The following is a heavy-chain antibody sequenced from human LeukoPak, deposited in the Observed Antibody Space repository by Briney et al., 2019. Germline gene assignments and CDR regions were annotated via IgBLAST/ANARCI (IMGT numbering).Heavy chain of an antibody. CDR3: ARDRGRLHLFDY. CDR2: ISSSSSTI. J-gene: IGHJ4*02. Sequence: GGSLRLSCVASGFTFSSYSMNWVRPALRKGLGWVSYISSSSSTIYYADSVKGRFTISRDNAKNSLYLQMNSLRAEDTAVYYCARDRGRLHLFDYWGQGTLVTVSS. CDR1: GFTFSSYS. V-gene: IGHV3-48*01. D-gene: IGHD4-11*01.